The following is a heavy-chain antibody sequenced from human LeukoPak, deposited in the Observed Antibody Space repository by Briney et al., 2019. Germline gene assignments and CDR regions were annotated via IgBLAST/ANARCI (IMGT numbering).Heavy chain of an antibody. CDR3: AGPRRYSGYGYFDY. V-gene: IGHV4-59*12. CDR1: GGSISSYY. CDR2: IYYSGST. J-gene: IGHJ4*02. Sequence: PSETLSLTCTVSGGSISSYYWSWIRQPPGKGLEWIGYIYYSGSTNYNPSLKSRVTISVDTSKNQFSLKLSSVTAADTAVYYCAGPRRYSGYGYFDYWGQGTLVTVSS. D-gene: IGHD5-12*01.